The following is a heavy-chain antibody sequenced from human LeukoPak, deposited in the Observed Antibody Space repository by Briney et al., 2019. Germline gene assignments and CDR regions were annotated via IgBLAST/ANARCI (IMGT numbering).Heavy chain of an antibody. Sequence: SETLSLTCTVSGVSISSYYWSWIRQPPGKGLELIGYIYYSGSTNYNPSLKSRVTISVDTSKNQLSLKLSSVTAADTAVYYCARFSVAAAGTGWFDLWGQGTLVTVSA. CDR3: ARFSVAAAGTGWFDL. CDR2: IYYSGST. J-gene: IGHJ5*02. CDR1: GVSISSYY. D-gene: IGHD6-13*01. V-gene: IGHV4-59*01.